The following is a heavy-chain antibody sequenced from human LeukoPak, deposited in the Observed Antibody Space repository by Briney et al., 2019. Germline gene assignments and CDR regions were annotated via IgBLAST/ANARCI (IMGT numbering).Heavy chain of an antibody. CDR3: ARALYYDILTGAFCFDY. V-gene: IGHV3-74*01. CDR2: INSDGSST. J-gene: IGHJ4*02. Sequence: QAGGSLRLSCAASGFTFSSYWMSWVRQAPGKGLVWVSRINSDGSSTIYADSVKGRFTISRDNAKNTLYLQMNSLRAEDTAVYYCARALYYDILTGAFCFDYWGQGTLVTVSS. CDR1: GFTFSSYW. D-gene: IGHD3-9*01.